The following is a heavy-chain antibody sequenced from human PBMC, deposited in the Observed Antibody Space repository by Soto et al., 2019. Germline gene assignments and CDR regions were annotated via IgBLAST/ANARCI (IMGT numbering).Heavy chain of an antibody. J-gene: IGHJ3*02. D-gene: IGHD6-19*01. Sequence: GASVKVSCKASGYTFTSYGISWVRQAPGQGLEWMGWISAYNGNTNYAQKLQGRVTMTTDTSTSTAYMELRSLRSDDTAVYYCARDVYSSGWHDAFVIWGQGTMVSGSS. CDR3: ARDVYSSGWHDAFVI. CDR2: ISAYNGNT. V-gene: IGHV1-18*01. CDR1: GYTFTSYG.